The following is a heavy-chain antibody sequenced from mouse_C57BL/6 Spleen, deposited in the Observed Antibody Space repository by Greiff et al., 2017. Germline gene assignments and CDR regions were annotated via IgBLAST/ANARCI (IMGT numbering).Heavy chain of an antibody. J-gene: IGHJ1*03. Sequence: VQLQQSGPGLVQPSQGLSITCTVSGFSLTSYGVHWVRQSPGKGLEWLGVIWSGGSTDYNAAFISRLSISKDNSKSQFFFKMNSLQADDTAIYYCARNYGSSYGWYFDVWGTGTTVTVSS. CDR2: IWSGGST. CDR1: GFSLTSYG. V-gene: IGHV2-2*01. CDR3: ARNYGSSYGWYFDV. D-gene: IGHD1-1*01.